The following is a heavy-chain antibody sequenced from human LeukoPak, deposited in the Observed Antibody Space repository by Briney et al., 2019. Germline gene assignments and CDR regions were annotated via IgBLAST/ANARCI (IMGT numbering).Heavy chain of an antibody. CDR2: ISAYNGNT. J-gene: IGHJ6*03. D-gene: IGHD1-26*01. CDR3: ARATPKELNYYMDV. V-gene: IGHV1-18*01. CDR1: GYTFTSYG. Sequence: ASVKVSCKASGYTFTSYGISWVRQAPGQGLEWMGWISAYNGNTNYAQKLQGRVTMTTDTSTSTAYMELRSLRSDDTAVYYCARATPKELNYYMDVWGKGTTVTVSS.